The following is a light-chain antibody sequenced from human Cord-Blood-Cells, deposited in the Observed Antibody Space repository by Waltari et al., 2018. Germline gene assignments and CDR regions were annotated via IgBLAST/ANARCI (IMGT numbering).Light chain of an antibody. CDR1: SSTHGSTY. CDR2: RNN. Sequence: QSVLTQPPSASGTPGQRVPISCSGSSSTHGSTYVYWYQQLPGTAPKLLIYRNNQRPSGVPDRFSGSKSGTSASLAISGLRSEDEADYYCAAWDDSLSGYVFGTGTKVTVL. J-gene: IGLJ1*01. V-gene: IGLV1-47*01. CDR3: AAWDDSLSGYV.